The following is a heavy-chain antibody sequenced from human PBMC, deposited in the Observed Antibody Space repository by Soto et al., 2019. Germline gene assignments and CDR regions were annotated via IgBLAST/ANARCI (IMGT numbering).Heavy chain of an antibody. Sequence: QVQLVQSGAEVKKPGASVKVSCKASGYTFTSYGISWVRQAPGQGLEWMGWISAYNGNTNYAQKLQCRFNMTTDTSTSTAYMELRRLRSDDTAVYDCARDRMYLGGVAGTGFHFHYWGQGTLVTVSS. CDR3: ARDRMYLGGVAGTGFHFHY. CDR1: GYTFTSYG. CDR2: ISAYNGNT. D-gene: IGHD6-19*01. J-gene: IGHJ4*02. V-gene: IGHV1-18*01.